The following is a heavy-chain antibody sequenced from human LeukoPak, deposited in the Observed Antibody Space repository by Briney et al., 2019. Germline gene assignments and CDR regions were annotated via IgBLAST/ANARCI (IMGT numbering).Heavy chain of an antibody. D-gene: IGHD3-22*01. J-gene: IGHJ4*02. CDR1: GFTFSSYW. CDR2: IKQDGSEK. CDR3: ARDPPYYYDSSGF. V-gene: IGHV3-7*01. Sequence: GGSLRLSCAASGFTFSSYWMSWVRQAPGKGLEWAANIKQDGSEKYYVDSVKGRFTISRDNAKNSLYLQMNSLRAEDTAVYYCARDPPYYYDSSGFWGQGTLVTVSS.